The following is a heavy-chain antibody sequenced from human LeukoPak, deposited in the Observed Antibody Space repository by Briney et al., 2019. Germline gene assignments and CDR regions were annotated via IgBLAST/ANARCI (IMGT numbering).Heavy chain of an antibody. V-gene: IGHV3-30*04. CDR2: ISYDGSNK. CDR1: GFTLSSYA. CDR3: ARILGYCSGGSCSEGDY. J-gene: IGHJ4*02. Sequence: GGSLRLSCAASGFTLSSYAMHWVRQAPGKGLEWVAVISYDGSNKYYADSVKGRFTISRDNSKNTLYLQMNSLRAEDTAVYYCARILGYCSGGSCSEGDYWGQGTLVSVSS. D-gene: IGHD2-15*01.